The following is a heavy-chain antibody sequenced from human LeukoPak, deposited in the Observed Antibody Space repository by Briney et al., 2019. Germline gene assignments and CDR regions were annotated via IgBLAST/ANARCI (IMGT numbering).Heavy chain of an antibody. Sequence: ASVKVSCKASGYTFTSYGISWARQAPGQGLEWMGWISAYNGNTNYAQKLQGRVTMTTDTSTSTAYMELRSLRSDDTAVYYCARDLYCSSTSCPLGKYYYYGMDVWGQGTTVTVSS. D-gene: IGHD2-2*01. J-gene: IGHJ6*02. CDR3: ARDLYCSSTSCPLGKYYYYGMDV. CDR2: ISAYNGNT. V-gene: IGHV1-18*01. CDR1: GYTFTSYG.